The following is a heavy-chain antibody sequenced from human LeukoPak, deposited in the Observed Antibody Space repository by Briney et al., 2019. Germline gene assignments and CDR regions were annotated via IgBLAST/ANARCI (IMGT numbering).Heavy chain of an antibody. CDR3: AKGSPDYYGSGRRPIDY. CDR1: GFTFSSYA. D-gene: IGHD3-10*01. V-gene: IGHV3-23*01. CDR2: ISGSGGST. J-gene: IGHJ4*02. Sequence: PGGSLRLSCAASGFTFSSYAMSWVRQAPGKGLEWVSAISGSGGSTYYADSVKGRFTISRDNSKNTLYLQMNSLRAEDTAVYYCAKGSPDYYGSGRRPIDYWGQGTLVTVSS.